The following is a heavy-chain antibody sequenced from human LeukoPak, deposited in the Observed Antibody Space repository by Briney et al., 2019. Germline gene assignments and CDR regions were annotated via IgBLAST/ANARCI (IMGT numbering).Heavy chain of an antibody. V-gene: IGHV4-59*01. CDR3: ARAHCSSTSCPFDY. Sequence: SETLSLTCTVSGGSISSYYWSWIRQPPGKGLEWIGYIYYSGSTNYNPSLKSRVTISVDTSKNQFSLKLGSVTAADTAVYYCARAHCSSTSCPFDYWGQGTLVTVSS. CDR1: GGSISSYY. D-gene: IGHD2-2*01. CDR2: IYYSGST. J-gene: IGHJ4*02.